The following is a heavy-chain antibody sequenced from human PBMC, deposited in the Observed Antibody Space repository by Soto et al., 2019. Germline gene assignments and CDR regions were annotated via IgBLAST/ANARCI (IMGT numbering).Heavy chain of an antibody. CDR1: GFTFSSYA. Sequence: GGSLRLSCAASGFTFSSYAMSWVRQAPGKGLEWVSAISGSGGRTYYADSVKGRFTISRDNSKNTVYLQMNSLRGEDTAVYYCAKDYRYGDYDRFFGYWGQGTLVTVSS. D-gene: IGHD4-17*01. V-gene: IGHV3-23*01. CDR2: ISGSGGRT. J-gene: IGHJ4*02. CDR3: AKDYRYGDYDRFFGY.